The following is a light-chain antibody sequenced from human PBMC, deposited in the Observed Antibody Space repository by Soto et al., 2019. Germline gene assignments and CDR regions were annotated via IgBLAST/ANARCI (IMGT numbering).Light chain of an antibody. J-gene: IGKJ1*01. CDR3: QQYSSSSPT. Sequence: DIQMTQSPSTLPASIGDRVTITCRASQTISIYLAWCQQRPGEVPKLLIYDASTLESGVPARLSGSGSGTEFTLTISSLQPDDFATYYCQQYSSSSPTFGQGTKVQIQ. V-gene: IGKV1-5*01. CDR2: DAS. CDR1: QTISIY.